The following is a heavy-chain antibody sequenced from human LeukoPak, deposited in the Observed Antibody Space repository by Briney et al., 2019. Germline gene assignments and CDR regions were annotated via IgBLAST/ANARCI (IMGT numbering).Heavy chain of an antibody. D-gene: IGHD6-19*01. CDR2: IYSGGST. CDR3: ARGGSGWYAGNDY. CDR1: GFTFSSYA. Sequence: GGSLRLSCAASGFTFSSYAMSWVRQAPGKGLEWVSVIYSGGSTYYADSVKGRFTISRDNSKNTLYLQMNSLRAEDTAVYYCARGGSGWYAGNDYWGQGTLVTVSS. V-gene: IGHV3-66*01. J-gene: IGHJ4*02.